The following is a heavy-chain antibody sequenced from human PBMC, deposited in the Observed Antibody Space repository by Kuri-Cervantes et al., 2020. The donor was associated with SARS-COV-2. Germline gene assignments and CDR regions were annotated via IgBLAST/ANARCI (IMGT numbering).Heavy chain of an antibody. J-gene: IGHJ4*02. CDR2: IVVGSGNT. CDR3: AVGGEYQMLGPYLNY. D-gene: IGHD3-16*01. Sequence: SVKVSCKASGFTFTSSAMQWVRQARGQRLEWIGWIVVGSGNTNYAQKFQERVTITRDMSTSTAYMDLGSLKSDDTAVYYCAVGGEYQMLGPYLNYWGQGTLVTVSS. V-gene: IGHV1-58*02. CDR1: GFTFTSSA.